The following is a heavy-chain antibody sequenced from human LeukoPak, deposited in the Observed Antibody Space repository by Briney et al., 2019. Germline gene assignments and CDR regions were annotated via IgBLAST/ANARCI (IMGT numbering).Heavy chain of an antibody. CDR2: IIPIFGTA. D-gene: IGHD2-2*01. V-gene: IGHV1-69*13. Sequence: SVKVSCKASGGTFSSYAISWVRQAPGQGLEWMGGIIPIFGTANYAQKFQGRVTITADESTSTAYMELSSLRSEDTAVYYCASRLGYCSSTSCPFRYYYYGMDVWGQGTTVTVSS. CDR1: GGTFSSYA. J-gene: IGHJ6*02. CDR3: ASRLGYCSSTSCPFRYYYYGMDV.